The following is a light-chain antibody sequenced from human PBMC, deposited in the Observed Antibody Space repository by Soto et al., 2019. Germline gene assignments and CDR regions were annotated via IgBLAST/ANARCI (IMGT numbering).Light chain of an antibody. CDR2: EGS. CDR3: QSYDNSLSGSWV. Sequence: QSALTQPPSVSGSPGQSVTISCTGTSTDFVSYNRVSWYQQPPGTAPKLIIYEGSERPSGVPDRFSGSKSGTSASLAINGLQAEDEAHYYCQSYDNSLSGSWVFGGGTQLTVL. CDR1: STDFVSYNR. J-gene: IGLJ7*01. V-gene: IGLV2-18*02.